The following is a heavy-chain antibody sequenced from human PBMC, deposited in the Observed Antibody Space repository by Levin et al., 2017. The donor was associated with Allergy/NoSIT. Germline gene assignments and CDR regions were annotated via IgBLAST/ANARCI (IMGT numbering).Heavy chain of an antibody. Sequence: PGGSVRLSCAASGFTFSSYAMSWVRQAPGKGLEWVSALSGGGGTTYYADSVKGRFTISRDNSKNTLYLQMNSLRAEDTAVYYCAKEAYETYYYAYYYYYGLDVWGQGTTVTVSS. CDR3: AKEAYETYYYAYYYYYGLDV. J-gene: IGHJ6*02. D-gene: IGHD3-10*01. CDR1: GFTFSSYA. CDR2: LSGGGGTT. V-gene: IGHV3-23*01.